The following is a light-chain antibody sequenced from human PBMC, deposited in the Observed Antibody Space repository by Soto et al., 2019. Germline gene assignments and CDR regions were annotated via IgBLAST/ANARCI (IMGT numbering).Light chain of an antibody. Sequence: IMLTQSPSPLSVASGERATLSCRASQSASSNLAWYQQKPGQAPRLLIYGVSTRATDIPARFSGSGSGTDFTLTISSLEPEDFAAYYCQQRSNWPLTFGGGTKVDI. V-gene: IGKV3-11*01. CDR3: QQRSNWPLT. J-gene: IGKJ4*02. CDR1: QSASSN. CDR2: GVS.